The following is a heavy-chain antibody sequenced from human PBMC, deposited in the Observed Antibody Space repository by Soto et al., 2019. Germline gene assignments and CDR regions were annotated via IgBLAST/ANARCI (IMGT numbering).Heavy chain of an antibody. D-gene: IGHD1-26*01. CDR3: AREIQPASRWDYNWFEP. J-gene: IGHJ5*02. CDR1: GGTFSSYA. V-gene: IGHV1-69*13. CDR2: IIPIFTTS. Sequence: SVKVSCKASGGTFSSYAISWVRQAPGQWLEWMGGIIPIFTTSNYAQKFQVRVTITADESTSTAYMELSSLRSEDTAVYYCAREIQPASRWDYNWFEPWGQGTLVTVSS.